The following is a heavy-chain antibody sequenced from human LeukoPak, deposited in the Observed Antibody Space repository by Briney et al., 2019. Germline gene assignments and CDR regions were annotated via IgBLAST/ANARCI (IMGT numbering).Heavy chain of an antibody. Sequence: ASVKVSCKASGGTFSSYAISWVRQAPGQGLEWMGRIIPILGIVNYAQKFQGRVTITADKSTSTAYMELSSLRSEDTAVYYCARDTLSRGRWLQFLDFFEAPNPGLRSSTGGQGTLVTVSS. CDR1: GGTFSSYA. CDR2: IIPILGIV. J-gene: IGHJ4*02. D-gene: IGHD5-24*01. CDR3: ARDTLSRGRWLQFLDFFEAPNPGLRSST. V-gene: IGHV1-69*04.